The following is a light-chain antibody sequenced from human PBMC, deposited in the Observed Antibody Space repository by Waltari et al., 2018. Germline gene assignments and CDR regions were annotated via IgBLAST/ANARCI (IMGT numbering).Light chain of an antibody. CDR2: DVS. CDR1: MNDIGFFHY. J-gene: IGLJ1*01. CDR3: CSYTGTDTYV. V-gene: IGLV2-14*01. Sequence: QSALTQPASVSGSPGQSITISCTGSMNDIGFFHYVSWYQHHPGQAPKLLIYDVSNRPSGVSSRFSGSTSGSTASLAISGLQTEDEADYYCCSYTGTDTYVFGTGTKVTVL.